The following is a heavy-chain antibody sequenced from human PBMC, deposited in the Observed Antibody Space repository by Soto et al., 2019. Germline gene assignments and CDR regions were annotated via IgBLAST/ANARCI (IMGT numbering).Heavy chain of an antibody. D-gene: IGHD4-4*01. CDR2: IVVGSGNT. V-gene: IGHV1-58*01. Sequence: SVKVSCKASGFTFTSPAVQWVRQARGQRLEWIGWIVVGSGNTNYAQKFQERVTITRDMSTSTAYMELSSLRSEDTAVYYCAADNSRVGAAFDIWGQGTMVTVSS. CDR1: GFTFTSPA. CDR3: AADNSRVGAAFDI. J-gene: IGHJ3*02.